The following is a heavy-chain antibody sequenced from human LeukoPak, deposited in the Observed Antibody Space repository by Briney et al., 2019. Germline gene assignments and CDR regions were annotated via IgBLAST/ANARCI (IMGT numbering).Heavy chain of an antibody. CDR1: GFTFSSYE. V-gene: IGHV3-48*03. CDR3: ARGGVAVAGTFFDY. CDR2: ISGSGGST. D-gene: IGHD6-19*01. Sequence: GGSLRLSCAASGFTFSSYEMNWVRQAPGKGLEWVSGISGSGGSTYYADSVKGRFTISRDNAKNSLYLQMNSLRAEDTAVYYCARGGVAVAGTFFDYWGQGTLVTVSS. J-gene: IGHJ4*02.